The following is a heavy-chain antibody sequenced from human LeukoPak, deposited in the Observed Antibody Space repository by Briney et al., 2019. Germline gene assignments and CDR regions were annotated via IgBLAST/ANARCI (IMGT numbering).Heavy chain of an antibody. D-gene: IGHD3-3*01. CDR2: ISSDGSSI. CDR3: ASRFDFWNGHAFDI. V-gene: IGHV3-74*01. J-gene: IGHJ3*02. Sequence: PGGSLRLSCAASGFTFTTYWMHWVRHVPGKGLVWVSRISSDGSSITYADSVKGRFTISRDNAKNTLYVQMNSLRAEDTAVYYCASRFDFWNGHAFDIWGQGTMVTVSS. CDR1: GFTFTTYW.